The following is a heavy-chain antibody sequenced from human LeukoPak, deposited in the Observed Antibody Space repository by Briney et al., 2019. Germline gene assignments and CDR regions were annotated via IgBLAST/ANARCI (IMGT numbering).Heavy chain of an antibody. J-gene: IGHJ4*02. V-gene: IGHV1-2*02. D-gene: IGHD3-10*01. Sequence: ASVKVSCKASGYTLTGYYMHWVRQALGQGLEWMGWVNPNSGGTNYAQKLQGRVTMTTDTSTSTAYMELRSLRSDDTAVYYCARDPPITMVRGVPLSDYWGQGTLVTVSS. CDR2: VNPNSGGT. CDR3: ARDPPITMVRGVPLSDY. CDR1: GYTLTGYY.